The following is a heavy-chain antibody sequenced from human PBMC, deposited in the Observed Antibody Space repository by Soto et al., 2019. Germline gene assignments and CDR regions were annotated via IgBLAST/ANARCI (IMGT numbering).Heavy chain of an antibody. J-gene: IGHJ3*02. Sequence: PSETLSLTCTVSGGSISSYYWSWIRQPPGKGLEWIGYIYYSGSTNYNPSLKSRVTISVDTSKNQLSLKLSSVTAADTAVYYCARRWGDAFDIWGQGTMVTVSS. CDR3: ARRWGDAFDI. CDR2: IYYSGST. CDR1: GGSISSYY. V-gene: IGHV4-59*08. D-gene: IGHD3-16*01.